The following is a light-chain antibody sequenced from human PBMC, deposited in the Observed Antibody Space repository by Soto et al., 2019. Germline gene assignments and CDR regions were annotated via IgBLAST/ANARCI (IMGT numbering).Light chain of an antibody. V-gene: IGLV2-14*03. Sequence: QSALTQPASVSWSPGQSITISCTGTSSEVGGYNYVSWYQHHPGKAPKLMIFDVSNRPSGVSNRFSGSKSGNTASLTISGLQPEVEADYYCSSYTTSNTRQIVFGTGTKVTVL. CDR1: SSEVGGYNY. J-gene: IGLJ1*01. CDR3: SSYTTSNTRQIV. CDR2: DVS.